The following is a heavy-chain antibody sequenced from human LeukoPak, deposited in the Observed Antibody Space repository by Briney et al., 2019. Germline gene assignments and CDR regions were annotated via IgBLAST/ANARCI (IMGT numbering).Heavy chain of an antibody. CDR3: ARDSSSSDHYYYYYYMDV. J-gene: IGHJ6*03. CDR1: GFTFSSYS. CDR2: ISSSSSYI. D-gene: IGHD6-6*01. Sequence: GGSLRLSCAASGFTFSSYSMNWVRQAPGKGLEWVSSISSSSSYIYYADSVKDQFTISRDNAKNSLYLQMNSLRAEDTAVYYCARDSSSSDHYYYYYYMDVWGKGTTVTVSS. V-gene: IGHV3-21*01.